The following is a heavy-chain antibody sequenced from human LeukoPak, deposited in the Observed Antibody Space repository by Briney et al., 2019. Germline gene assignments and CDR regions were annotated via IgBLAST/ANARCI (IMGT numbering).Heavy chain of an antibody. J-gene: IGHJ4*02. CDR2: IWYDGSNK. CDR3: ARVSKPTTDPPLAFDY. V-gene: IGHV3-33*01. CDR1: GFTFSSYG. Sequence: PGGSLRLSCAASGFTFSSYGMHWVRQAPGNGLEWVAVIWYDGSNKYYADSVKGRFTISRDNSKNTLYLQMNSLRAEDTAVYYCARVSKPTTDPPLAFDYWGQGTLVTVSS. D-gene: IGHD2-2*01.